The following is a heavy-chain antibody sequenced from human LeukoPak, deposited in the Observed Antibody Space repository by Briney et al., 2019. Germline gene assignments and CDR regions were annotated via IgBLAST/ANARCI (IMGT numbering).Heavy chain of an antibody. J-gene: IGHJ3*02. CDR3: ARSSSGSAFDI. Sequence: PSETLCLTCTVSGGSISSYYWSWIRQPAGKGLEWIGRIYTSGSTNYNPSLKSRVTMSVDMSKNQFSLKLGSVTAADTAVYYCARSSSGSAFDIWGQGTMVTVSS. D-gene: IGHD6-19*01. V-gene: IGHV4-4*07. CDR2: IYTSGST. CDR1: GGSISSYY.